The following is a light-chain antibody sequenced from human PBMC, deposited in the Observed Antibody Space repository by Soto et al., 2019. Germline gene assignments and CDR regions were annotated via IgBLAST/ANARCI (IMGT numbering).Light chain of an antibody. CDR2: EGN. CDR1: SSDVGSFKI. V-gene: IGLV2-23*01. CDR3: CSLAGSSWV. J-gene: IGLJ3*02. Sequence: QSALTQPASVSGSPGQSITISCTGTSSDVGSFKIVSWFEQHPGKAPKLLIYEGNKRPSGVSDRFSASKSGSTASLTISGLRSEDEADYYCCSLAGSSWVFGGGTKLTVL.